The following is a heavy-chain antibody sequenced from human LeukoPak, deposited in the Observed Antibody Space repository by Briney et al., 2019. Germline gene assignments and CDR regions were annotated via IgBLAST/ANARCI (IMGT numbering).Heavy chain of an antibody. CDR2: INPSGGST. CDR1: GYTFTSHY. J-gene: IGHJ4*02. V-gene: IGHV1-46*01. Sequence: GASVKVSCKSSGYTFTSHYMHWVRQAPGQGLEWMGIINPSGGSTSYAQKFQGRVTMTRDMSTSTVYMELSSLRSEDTAVYYCARVRSLYYFDYWGQGTLVTVSS. CDR3: ARVRSLYYFDY.